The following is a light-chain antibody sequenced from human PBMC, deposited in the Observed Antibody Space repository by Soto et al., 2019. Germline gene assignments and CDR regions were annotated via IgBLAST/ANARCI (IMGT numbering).Light chain of an antibody. CDR3: QQYGAVKA. Sequence: EIVLTQSPGTLSLSPGERATLFCRASQSGSGSYLAWYQQKPGQAPRLLIYSASSRATGIPDRFSGSGSETDFTITISRLEPEDFAVYYCQQYGAVKAFGQGTKVEIK. CDR1: QSGSGSY. CDR2: SAS. J-gene: IGKJ1*01. V-gene: IGKV3-20*01.